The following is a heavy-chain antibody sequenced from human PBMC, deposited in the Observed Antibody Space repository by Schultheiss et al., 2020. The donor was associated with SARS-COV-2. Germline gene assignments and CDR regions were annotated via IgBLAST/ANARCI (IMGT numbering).Heavy chain of an antibody. D-gene: IGHD3-3*01. CDR1: GGSISSGGYY. J-gene: IGHJ6*02. Sequence: SETLSLTCTVSGGSISSGGYYWSWIRQHPGKGLEWIGYIYYSGSTYYNPSLKSRVTISVDTSKNQFSLKLSSVTAADTAVYYCARDRYYDFWSGYYSDYYYGMDVWGQGTTVTVS. CDR2: IYYSGST. CDR3: ARDRYYDFWSGYYSDYYYGMDV. V-gene: IGHV4-31*03.